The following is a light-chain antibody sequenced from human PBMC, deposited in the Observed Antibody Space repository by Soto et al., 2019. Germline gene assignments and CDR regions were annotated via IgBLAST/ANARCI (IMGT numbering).Light chain of an antibody. Sequence: EIVMTQSPATLSVSPGERATLSCRASQSVSSNLAWYQQKPGQAPRLLIYGASTRATGIPARFSGSGSGTDFTLTISSLQSEDFAVYYCQQYNNWPPLTFGGRNKVEIK. V-gene: IGKV3-15*01. J-gene: IGKJ4*01. CDR2: GAS. CDR1: QSVSSN. CDR3: QQYNNWPPLT.